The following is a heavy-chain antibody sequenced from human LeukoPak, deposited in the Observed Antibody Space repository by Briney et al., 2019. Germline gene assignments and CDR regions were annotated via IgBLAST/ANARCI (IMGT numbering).Heavy chain of an antibody. CDR3: APSRSGSYSR. J-gene: IGHJ4*02. D-gene: IGHD1-26*01. Sequence: SETLSITCTVSGGSISSSSYYWGWIRQPPGKGLEWIGSIYYSGSTYYNPSLKSRVTISVDTSKNQFSLKLSSVTAADTAVYYCAPSRSGSYSRWGQGTLVTVSS. V-gene: IGHV4-39*01. CDR2: IYYSGST. CDR1: GGSISSSSYY.